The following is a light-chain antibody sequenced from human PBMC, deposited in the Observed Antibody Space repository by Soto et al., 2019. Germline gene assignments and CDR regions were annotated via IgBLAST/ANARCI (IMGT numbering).Light chain of an antibody. Sequence: EVVLTQSPATLSLSPGERATLSCTASQSVTKYLAWYQQKPGQALRLLIYDVSKRATGIPGRFSGSGSETDLPLTISSLEPGYFAVYYRHHRSNCPLPFVGGTKIELK. CDR2: DVS. CDR3: HHRSNCPLP. CDR1: QSVTKY. J-gene: IGKJ4*01. V-gene: IGKV3-11*01.